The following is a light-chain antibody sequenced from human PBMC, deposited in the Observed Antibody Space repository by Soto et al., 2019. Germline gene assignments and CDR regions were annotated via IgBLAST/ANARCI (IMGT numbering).Light chain of an antibody. CDR3: LQSTQLPLT. Sequence: DVVMTKTPLCLSVTPGQPASISCTSSQSLLDRDGKTYLYWFLQRSGQPPHLLIYEVSTRFSGVPDRFSGSGSGTDFILKISRVEAEDVGAYYCLQSTQLPLTFGGGTNVDI. CDR2: EVS. V-gene: IGKV2D-29*01. CDR1: QSLLDRDGKTY. J-gene: IGKJ4*01.